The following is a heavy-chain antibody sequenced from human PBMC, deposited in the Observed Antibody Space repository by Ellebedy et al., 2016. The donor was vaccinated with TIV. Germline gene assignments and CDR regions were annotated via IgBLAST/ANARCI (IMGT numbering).Heavy chain of an antibody. Sequence: AASVKVSCKASGYTFTTYGISWVRQAPGKGLEWMGWISAYSGKTNYAQKFQGRVTLTTDTSTGTAHMDLRSLRSDDTAVYYCARSRYSGYDYSDYWGQGTLVTVSS. V-gene: IGHV1-18*01. CDR2: ISAYSGKT. J-gene: IGHJ4*02. CDR3: ARSRYSGYDYSDY. CDR1: GYTFTTYG. D-gene: IGHD5-12*01.